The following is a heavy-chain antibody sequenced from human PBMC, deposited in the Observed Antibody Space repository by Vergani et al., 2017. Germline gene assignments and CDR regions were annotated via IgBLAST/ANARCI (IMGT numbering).Heavy chain of an antibody. CDR2: ISAYNGNT. CDR3: AREQWLPIDYFDY. Sequence: QVQLVQSGAEVKKPGSSVKVSCKASGGTFSSYAISWVRQAPGQGLEWMGGISAYNGNTTYAQKLQGRVTMTTDTSTSTAYMELRSLRSDDTAVYYCAREQWLPIDYFDYWGQGTLVTVSS. V-gene: IGHV1-18*01. D-gene: IGHD6-19*01. CDR1: GGTFSSYA. J-gene: IGHJ4*02.